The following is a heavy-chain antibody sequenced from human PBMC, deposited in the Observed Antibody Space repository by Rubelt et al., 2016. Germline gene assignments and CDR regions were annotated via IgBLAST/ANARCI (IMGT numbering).Heavy chain of an antibody. V-gene: IGHV3-30*18. CDR3: AKDWWTDTAMDY. CDR1: SSYG. J-gene: IGHJ4*02. CDR2: ISYDGSNK. D-gene: IGHD5-18*01. Sequence: SSYGMHWVRQAPGQGLEWVAVISYDGSNKYYADSVKGRFTISRAKSKNTLYLQMNSLRAEDTAVYYCAKDWWTDTAMDYWGQGTLVTVSS.